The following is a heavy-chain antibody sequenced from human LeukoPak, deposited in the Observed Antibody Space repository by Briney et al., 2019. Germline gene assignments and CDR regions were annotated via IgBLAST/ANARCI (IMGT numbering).Heavy chain of an antibody. CDR2: IYYSGST. CDR3: ARVLAAAGTTKYYFDY. V-gene: IGHV4-59*01. D-gene: IGHD6-13*01. Sequence: SETLSLTCTVSGGSISSYYWSLIRQPPGKGLEWIGYIYYSGSTNYNPSLKSRVTISVDTSKNQFSLKLSSVTAADTAVYYCARVLAAAGTTKYYFDYWGQGTLVTVSS. CDR1: GGSISSYY. J-gene: IGHJ4*02.